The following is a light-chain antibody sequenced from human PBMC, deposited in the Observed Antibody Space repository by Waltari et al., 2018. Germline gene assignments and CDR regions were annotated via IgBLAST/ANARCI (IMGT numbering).Light chain of an antibody. CDR3: QQYYSTQT. Sequence: DIVMPQSPDSLAVSLGERATINCKSSQSVLYSSNNKNYLAWYQQKPGQPPKLLIYWAYTRESGVPDRFSGSGSGTDFTLTISSLQAEDVAVYYCQQYYSTQTFGQGTKLEIK. J-gene: IGKJ2*01. CDR1: QSVLYSSNNKNY. CDR2: WAY. V-gene: IGKV4-1*01.